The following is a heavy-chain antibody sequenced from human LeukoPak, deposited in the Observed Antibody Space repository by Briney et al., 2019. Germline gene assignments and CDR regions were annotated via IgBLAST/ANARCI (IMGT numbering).Heavy chain of an antibody. CDR2: IYYSGST. CDR3: ARGPFRRGEMASY. J-gene: IGHJ4*02. Sequence: SETLSLTCTVSGGSISSSSYYWGWIRQPPGKGLEWIGSIYYSGSTYYTPSLKSRVTISVDTSKNQFSLRLRSVTAADTAVYYCARGPFRRGEMASYWGQGTLVTVSS. V-gene: IGHV4-39*07. D-gene: IGHD5-24*01. CDR1: GGSISSSSYY.